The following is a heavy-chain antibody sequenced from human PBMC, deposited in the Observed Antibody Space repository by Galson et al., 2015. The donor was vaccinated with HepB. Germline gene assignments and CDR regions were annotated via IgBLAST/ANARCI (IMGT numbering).Heavy chain of an antibody. CDR1: GYSFTSYW. V-gene: IGHV5-51*01. CDR3: ARHGPYTGLRPPYYFDY. CDR2: IYPGDSDT. Sequence: QSGAEVKKPGESLKISCKGSGYSFTSYWIGWVRQMPGKGLEWMGIIYPGDSDTRYSPSFQGQVTISADKSISTAYLQWSSLKASDTAMYYCARHGPYTGLRPPYYFDYWGQGTLVTVSS. D-gene: IGHD2-2*02. J-gene: IGHJ4*02.